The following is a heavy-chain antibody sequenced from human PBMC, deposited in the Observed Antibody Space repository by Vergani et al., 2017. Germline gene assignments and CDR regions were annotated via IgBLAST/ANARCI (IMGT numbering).Heavy chain of an antibody. CDR1: GGTFSSYA. CDR3: AGATQLGSGGWYFDL. CDR2: IIPIFGTA. Sequence: QVQLVQSGAEVKKPGSSVKVSCKASGGTFSSYAISWVRQAPGQGLEWMGRIIPIFGTANYAQKFQGRVTITADDSTSTAYMELSSLRSEDTAVYYCAGATQLGSGGWYFDLWGRGTLVTVSS. J-gene: IGHJ2*01. D-gene: IGHD2-15*01. V-gene: IGHV1-69*18.